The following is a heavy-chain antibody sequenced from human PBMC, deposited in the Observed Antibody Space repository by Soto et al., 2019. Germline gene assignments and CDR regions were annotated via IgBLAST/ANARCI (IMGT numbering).Heavy chain of an antibody. J-gene: IGHJ4*02. D-gene: IGHD3-9*01. CDR3: ARLYYDILAGYYI. Sequence: EVQLVESGGGLVQPGGSLRLSCAASGFTFSSYWMSWVRQAPGKGLEWVANIKQDGSEKSYVDSVKGRFTISRDNAKNSLYLQMNSLRAEDTAVYYCARLYYDILAGYYIWGQGTLVTVSS. V-gene: IGHV3-7*01. CDR2: IKQDGSEK. CDR1: GFTFSSYW.